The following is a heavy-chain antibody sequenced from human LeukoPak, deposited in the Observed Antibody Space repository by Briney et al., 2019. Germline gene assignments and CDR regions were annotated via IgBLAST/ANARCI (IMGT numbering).Heavy chain of an antibody. CDR2: ISSSSTYI. CDR1: GFSFINYN. CDR3: ARDFYGSSGYNRFDY. V-gene: IGHV3-21*01. J-gene: IGHJ4*02. Sequence: GGSLRLSCAASGFSFINYNMHWVRQAPGKGLEWVSSISSSSTYIYYADSMKGRFTISRDNAKNSLYLQMNSLRAEDTAVYYCARDFYGSSGYNRFDYWGQGTLVTVSS. D-gene: IGHD3-22*01.